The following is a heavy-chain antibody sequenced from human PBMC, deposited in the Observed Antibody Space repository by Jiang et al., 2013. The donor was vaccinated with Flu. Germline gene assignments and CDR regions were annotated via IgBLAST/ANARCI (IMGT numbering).Heavy chain of an antibody. CDR1: GGSISSYY. J-gene: IGHJ4*02. CDR2: IYYSGST. Sequence: GPGLVKPSETLSLTCTVSGGSISSYYWSWIRQPPGKGLEWIGYIYYSGSTNYNPSLKSRVTISVDTSKNQFSLKLSSVTAADTAVYYCARHEGDGGSPGWSDYWGQGTLVTVSS. D-gene: IGHD2-15*01. CDR3: ARHEGDGGSPGWSDY. V-gene: IGHV4-59*08.